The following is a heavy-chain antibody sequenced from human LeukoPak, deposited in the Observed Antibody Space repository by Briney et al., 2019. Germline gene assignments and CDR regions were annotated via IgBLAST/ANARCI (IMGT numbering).Heavy chain of an antibody. CDR3: ARTKGDGRFNWNYFDY. V-gene: IGHV3-21*01. CDR2: ISSSSDNM. D-gene: IGHD1-20*01. Sequence: GGSLRLSCAASGFTFSSHSMNWVRQAPGRGLEWVSCISSSSDNMYYADSVKGRFTISRDNAKNSLYLQMNSLRAEDTAVYYCARTKGDGRFNWNYFDYWGQGTLATVSS. J-gene: IGHJ4*02. CDR1: GFTFSSHS.